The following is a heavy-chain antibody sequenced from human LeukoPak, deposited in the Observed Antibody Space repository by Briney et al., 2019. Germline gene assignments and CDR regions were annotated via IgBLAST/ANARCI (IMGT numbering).Heavy chain of an antibody. Sequence: PGGSLRLSCAASGFTFDDYGMNWVRQAPGKGLEWVSGINWNGGSTGYADSVKGRFTISRDNAKNSLYLQMNSLRAEDTALYYCASTIFGGFDPWGQGTLATVSS. D-gene: IGHD3-3*01. CDR3: ASTIFGGFDP. CDR2: INWNGGST. J-gene: IGHJ5*02. V-gene: IGHV3-20*04. CDR1: GFTFDDYG.